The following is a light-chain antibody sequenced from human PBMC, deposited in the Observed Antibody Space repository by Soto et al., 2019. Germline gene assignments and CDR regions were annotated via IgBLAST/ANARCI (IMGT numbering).Light chain of an antibody. CDR3: QQYNVWPLT. CDR1: QSVSSN. J-gene: IGKJ4*01. Sequence: EIVMTQSPATLSVSPGERATLSCRASQSVSSNLDWYQQKPGQTPKRLIYVASTWATGIPARFSGSGSGTEFTLTISSLQSEDFAVYYCQQYNVWPLTFGGGTKVEFK. CDR2: VAS. V-gene: IGKV3-15*01.